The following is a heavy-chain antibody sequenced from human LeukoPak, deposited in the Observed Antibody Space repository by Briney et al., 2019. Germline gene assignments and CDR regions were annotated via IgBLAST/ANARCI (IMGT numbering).Heavy chain of an antibody. J-gene: IGHJ3*02. CDR3: AKTRSRDYYDSSSDAFDI. V-gene: IGHV3-23*01. CDR2: ISGSGGST. Sequence: HPGGSLRLSCAASGFTFSSYAMSWVRQAPGKGLEWVSAISGSGGSTYYADSVKGRFTISRDNSKNTLYLQMNSLRAEDTAVYYCAKTRSRDYYDSSSDAFDIWGQGTMVTVSS. CDR1: GFTFSSYA. D-gene: IGHD3-22*01.